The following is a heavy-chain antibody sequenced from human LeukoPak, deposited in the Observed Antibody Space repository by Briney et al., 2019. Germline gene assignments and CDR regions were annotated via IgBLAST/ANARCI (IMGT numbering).Heavy chain of an antibody. CDR3: VRVKGTYFDF. D-gene: IGHD1-1*01. Sequence: GGSLRLSCAASGFPFSSYSMNWVRQAPGKGVEWVSYISASGGNIYYLEAVKGRFTVSRDNAMNSLFLQMNRPRAEDTAIYYCVRVKGTYFDFWGQGTLVTVSS. V-gene: IGHV3-48*01. CDR1: GFPFSSYS. J-gene: IGHJ4*02. CDR2: ISASGGNI.